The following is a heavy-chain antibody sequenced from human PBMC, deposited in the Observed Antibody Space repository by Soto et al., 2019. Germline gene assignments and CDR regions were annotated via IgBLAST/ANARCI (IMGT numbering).Heavy chain of an antibody. CDR3: VKGNWAYSYNNWFDP. V-gene: IGHV3-64D*06. Sequence: GGSLRLSCSASGFTFRSYAIHWVRQAPGKGLEYVSALSGDGRSTYYADSVKGRFTVFRDNSKNTLFLQMSSLRVEDTAVYYCVKGNWAYSYNNWFDPWGQGTLITVSS. D-gene: IGHD5-18*01. J-gene: IGHJ5*02. CDR1: GFTFRSYA. CDR2: LSGDGRST.